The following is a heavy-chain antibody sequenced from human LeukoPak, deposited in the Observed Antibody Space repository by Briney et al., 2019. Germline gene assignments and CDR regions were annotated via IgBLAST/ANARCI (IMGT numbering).Heavy chain of an antibody. CDR1: GFTFDDYA. V-gene: IGHV3-9*01. Sequence: GRSLRLSCAASGFTFDDYAMHWVRQAPGKGLEWVSGISWSSGSIGYADSVKGRFTISRDSAKNSLYLQMNSLRAEDTAVYYCARGSGLDAFDIWGQGTMVTVSS. CDR3: ARGSGLDAFDI. CDR2: ISWSSGSI. J-gene: IGHJ3*02. D-gene: IGHD3-16*01.